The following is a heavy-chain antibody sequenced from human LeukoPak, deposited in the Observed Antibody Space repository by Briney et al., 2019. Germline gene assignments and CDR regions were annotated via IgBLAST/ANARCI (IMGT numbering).Heavy chain of an antibody. J-gene: IGHJ6*01. CDR3: ARGAAGTTPDYYYFGLDV. V-gene: IGHV5-51*01. CDR1: GYRFTNYW. D-gene: IGHD1-7*01. CDR2: IYPGDSDT. Sequence: GESLKISCKGSGYRFTNYWIGWVRQMPGKALEWMEIIYPGDSDTRYSPSFQGQVTISADKSINTAHLQWSSLKASDTAMYYCARGAAGTTPDYYYFGLDVWGPRDHGQSLL.